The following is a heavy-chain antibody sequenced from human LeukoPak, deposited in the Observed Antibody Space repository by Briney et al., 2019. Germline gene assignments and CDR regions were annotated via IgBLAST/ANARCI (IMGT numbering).Heavy chain of an antibody. CDR1: GYTFTGYY. CDR3: ARDERFCNGDNHYPDLGY. J-gene: IGHJ4*02. CDR2: INPNTGDT. V-gene: IGHV1-2*02. Sequence: GASVKVSCKASGYTFTGYYLFWVRQVPGQGLEWMGWINPNTGDTRYGQKFQGRVTLTRDTSIRTTYMELSSLRSDDTAVYYCARDERFCNGDNHYPDLGYWGQGTLVTVSS. D-gene: IGHD2-15*01.